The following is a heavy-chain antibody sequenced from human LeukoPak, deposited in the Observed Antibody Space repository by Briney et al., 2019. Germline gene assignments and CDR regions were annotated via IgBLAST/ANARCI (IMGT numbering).Heavy chain of an antibody. J-gene: IGHJ4*02. CDR3: ARRGDYYGSGSYYSPFDY. V-gene: IGHV5-51*01. CDR1: GYSFTSYW. CDR2: IYPGDSDT. D-gene: IGHD3-10*01. Sequence: GESLKISCKGSGYSFTSYWIGWVRQMPGKGLEWMGIIYPGDSDTRYSPSFQGQVTISADKSISTAYLQWSSLKASDTAMYYCARRGDYYGSGSYYSPFDYWGQGTLVTVSS.